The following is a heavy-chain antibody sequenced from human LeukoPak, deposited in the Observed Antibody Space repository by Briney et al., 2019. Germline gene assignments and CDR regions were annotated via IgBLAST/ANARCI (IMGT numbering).Heavy chain of an antibody. CDR3: ARVGVLTGRYYYYYYMDV. J-gene: IGHJ6*03. Sequence: GASVKVSCKASGYTFTSYGISWVRQAPGQGLEWMGWISAYNGNTNYAQKLQGRVTMTTDTSTSTAYMELRSLRSDDTAVYYCARVGVLTGRYYYYYYMDVWGKGTTVTVSS. CDR2: ISAYNGNT. CDR1: GYTFTSYG. D-gene: IGHD2-8*01. V-gene: IGHV1-18*01.